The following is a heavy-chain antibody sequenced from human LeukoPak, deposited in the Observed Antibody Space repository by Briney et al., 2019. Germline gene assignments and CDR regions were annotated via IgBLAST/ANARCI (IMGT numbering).Heavy chain of an antibody. CDR2: IRYDGSNK. Sequence: GGSLRLSCAASGFTFSSYGMHWVRQAPGKGLEWVAFIRYDGSNKYYVDSVKGRFTISRDNSKNTLYLQMNSLRAEDTAVYYCARDQTRYWSGYYYFDYWGQGTLVTVSS. J-gene: IGHJ4*02. V-gene: IGHV3-30*02. CDR1: GFTFSSYG. D-gene: IGHD3-3*01. CDR3: ARDQTRYWSGYYYFDY.